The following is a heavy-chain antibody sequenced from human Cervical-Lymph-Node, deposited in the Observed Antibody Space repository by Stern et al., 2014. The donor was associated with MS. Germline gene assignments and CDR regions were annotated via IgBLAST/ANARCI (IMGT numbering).Heavy chain of an antibody. Sequence: QVQLQESGPGLVKPSETLSLTCTVSGGSVSSSSYYWGWIRQPPGKGLEWIGGFYYGGSTFYNPSLRRRVTISVDTSGSQFSRQLSSVTAADTAVYYCARHFSNTVYCSSTSCYFDYWGQGTLVTVSS. CDR1: GGSVSSSSYY. D-gene: IGHD2-2*01. V-gene: IGHV4-39*01. J-gene: IGHJ4*02. CDR3: ARHFSNTVYCSSTSCYFDY. CDR2: FYYGGST.